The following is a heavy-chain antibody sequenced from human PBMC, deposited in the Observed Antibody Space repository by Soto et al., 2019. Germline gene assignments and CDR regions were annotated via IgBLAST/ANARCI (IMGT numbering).Heavy chain of an antibody. CDR3: ASSYCGGDCYSNYYGMDV. CDR1: GGTFSSYA. V-gene: IGHV1-69*13. CDR2: IIPIFGTA. Sequence: GASVKVSCKASGGTFSSYAISWVRQAPGQGLEWMGGIIPIFGTANYAQKFQGRVTITADESTSTAYMELSSLRSEDTAVYYCASSYCGGDCYSNYYGMDVWGQGTTVTVSS. J-gene: IGHJ6*02. D-gene: IGHD2-21*02.